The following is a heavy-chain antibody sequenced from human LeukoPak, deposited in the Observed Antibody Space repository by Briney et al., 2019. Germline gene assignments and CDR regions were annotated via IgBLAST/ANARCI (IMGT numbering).Heavy chain of an antibody. J-gene: IGHJ4*02. CDR1: GGSIGSYY. D-gene: IGHD5-24*01. CDR3: ARPSRDGYRYTFDY. Sequence: SETLSPTCTVSGGSIGSYYWSWIRQPPGKGLEWIGYIYNSGSTNYSPSLKSRVSISVDTPKNQFSLRLSSVTAADTAVYYCARPSRDGYRYTFDYWGQGILVTVSS. V-gene: IGHV4-59*01. CDR2: IYNSGST.